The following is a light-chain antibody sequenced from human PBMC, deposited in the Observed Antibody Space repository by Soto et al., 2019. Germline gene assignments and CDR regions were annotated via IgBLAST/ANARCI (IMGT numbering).Light chain of an antibody. CDR1: QTISTW. V-gene: IGKV1-5*01. CDR2: DAS. J-gene: IGKJ2*01. CDR3: QQYSRYAYT. Sequence: DIQMTQSPSTLSAFVGDRVTITCRASQTISTWLAWYQQKPGKAPKLLIYDASTLASGVPSRFSGSASGPEFTLTISSLQPDDFATYYCQQYSRYAYTFGQGTKLEIK.